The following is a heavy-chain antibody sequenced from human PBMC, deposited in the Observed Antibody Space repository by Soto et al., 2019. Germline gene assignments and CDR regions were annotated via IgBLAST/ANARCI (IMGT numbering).Heavy chain of an antibody. CDR3: AKPARYCGGDCYSFFAFDI. J-gene: IGHJ3*02. CDR2: ISYDGSNK. V-gene: IGHV3-30*18. D-gene: IGHD2-21*02. CDR1: GFTFSSYG. Sequence: GGSLRLSCAASGFTFSSYGMHWVRQAPGKGLEWVAVISYDGSNKYYADSVKGRFTISRDNSKNTLYLQMNSLRAEDTAVYYCAKPARYCGGDCYSFFAFDIWGQETMVTVSS.